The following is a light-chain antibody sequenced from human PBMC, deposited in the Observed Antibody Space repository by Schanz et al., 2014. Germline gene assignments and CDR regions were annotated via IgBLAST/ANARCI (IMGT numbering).Light chain of an antibody. J-gene: IGLJ1*01. CDR3: AAWDDSLSGPGV. CDR2: NN. Sequence: QSVLTQPPSASGTPGQRATMSCSGTSPNIGSNAVSWYQQVPGTAPKLLIYNNLRPSGVPDRFSGSKSGTSASLAISGLRSEDEADYYCAAWDDSLSGPGVFGTGTKLTVL. V-gene: IGLV1-47*01. CDR1: SPNIGSNA.